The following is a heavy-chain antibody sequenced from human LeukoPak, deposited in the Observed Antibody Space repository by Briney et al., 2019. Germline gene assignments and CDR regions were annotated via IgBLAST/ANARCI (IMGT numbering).Heavy chain of an antibody. D-gene: IGHD1-26*01. CDR1: GFTFSSYS. V-gene: IGHV3-21*01. CDR2: ISSSSSYI. J-gene: IGHJ5*02. CDR3: ARIFSGSYWFDP. Sequence: PGGSLRLSCAASGFTFSSYSMNWVRQAPGKGLEWVSSISSSSSYIYYADSVKGRFTISRDKAKNSLYLQMNSLRAEDTAVYYCARIFSGSYWFDPWGQGTLVTVSS.